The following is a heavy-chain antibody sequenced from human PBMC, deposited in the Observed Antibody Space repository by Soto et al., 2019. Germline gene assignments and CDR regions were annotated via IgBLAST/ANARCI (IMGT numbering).Heavy chain of an antibody. D-gene: IGHD3-16*01. CDR3: AIAWGGVPYY. V-gene: IGHV4-34*01. CDR1: GGSFSGYY. Sequence: QVQLQQWGAGLLKPSEPLSLTCAVYGGSFSGYYWSWIRQPPGKGLEWIGEVKHSGSTNYNPSLQTRVTRSVYTSKNQFSLHLSSVTAADTAVYYCAIAWGGVPYYWGQGTLVTVSS. CDR2: VKHSGST. J-gene: IGHJ4*02.